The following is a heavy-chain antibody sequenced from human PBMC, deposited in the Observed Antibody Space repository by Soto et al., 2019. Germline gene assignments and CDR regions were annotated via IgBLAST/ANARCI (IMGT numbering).Heavy chain of an antibody. CDR1: GFTFSSYA. CDR3: ARGRVVPAAITGADYYYYGLDV. J-gene: IGHJ6*02. Sequence: GGSLRLSCAASGFTFSSYAMSLVRQAPGKGLEWVSAISSSGGSTYYADSVKGRFTTSTDNSKNTLYLQMNSLRAEDTAVYYCARGRVVPAAITGADYYYYGLDVGGQGTTVTVSS. CDR2: ISSSGGST. V-gene: IGHV3-23*01. D-gene: IGHD2-2*02.